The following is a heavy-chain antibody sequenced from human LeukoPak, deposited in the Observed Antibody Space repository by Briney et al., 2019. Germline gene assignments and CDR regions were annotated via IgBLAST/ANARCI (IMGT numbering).Heavy chain of an antibody. D-gene: IGHD1-26*01. CDR1: GFTFDDYA. CDR2: ISWNSGSI. V-gene: IGHV3-9*01. Sequence: GGSLRLSCAASGFTFDDYAMHWVRHAPGKGLEWVSGISWNSGSIGYADSVKGRFTISRDNAKNSLYLQMNSLRAEDTALYYCAKDRSGSSYYYYGMDVWGQGTTVTVSS. J-gene: IGHJ6*02. CDR3: AKDRSGSSYYYYGMDV.